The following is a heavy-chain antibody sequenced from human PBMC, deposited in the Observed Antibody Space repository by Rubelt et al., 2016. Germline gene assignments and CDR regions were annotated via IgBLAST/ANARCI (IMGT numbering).Heavy chain of an antibody. V-gene: IGHV1-3*01. CDR3: ARGRWRSSGSPGDYAMDV. CDR2: INAGNGNT. Sequence: GQRLEWMGWINAGNGNTKYSQKFPGRVTITSDTSASTAYMELSSLTSDDTAVFYCARGRWRSSGSPGDYAMDVWGQGTTVTVSS. J-gene: IGHJ6*02. D-gene: IGHD6-19*01.